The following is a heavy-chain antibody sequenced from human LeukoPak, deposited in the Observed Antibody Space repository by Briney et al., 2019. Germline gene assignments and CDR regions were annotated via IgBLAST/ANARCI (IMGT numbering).Heavy chain of an antibody. CDR1: GGSFSGYY. Sequence: SETLSLTCAVYGGSFSGYYWSWIRQPPRKGLEWIGEINHSGSTNCNPSLKSRVTISVDTSKNQFSLKLSSVTAADTAVYYCARWDYYDSSGYPFDYWGQGTKVTVSS. V-gene: IGHV4-34*01. D-gene: IGHD3-22*01. J-gene: IGHJ4*02. CDR2: INHSGST. CDR3: ARWDYYDSSGYPFDY.